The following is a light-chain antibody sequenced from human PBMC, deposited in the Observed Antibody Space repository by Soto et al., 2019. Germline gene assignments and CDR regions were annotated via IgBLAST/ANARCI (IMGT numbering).Light chain of an antibody. Sequence: QSVLTQPPSASGSPGQSVTISGTGTSTDVGAYNYVSWFQQYPGKAPKLMIYGVTKRPSGVPARFSGSKSGNTASLTVSGLQAEDEADYYCSSYAGSSSFVFGTGTKVTVL. V-gene: IGLV2-8*01. CDR2: GVT. CDR3: SSYAGSSSFV. CDR1: STDVGAYNY. J-gene: IGLJ1*01.